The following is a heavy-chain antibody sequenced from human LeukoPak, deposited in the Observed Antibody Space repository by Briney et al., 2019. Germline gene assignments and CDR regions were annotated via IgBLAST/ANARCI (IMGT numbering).Heavy chain of an antibody. Sequence: PSQTLSLTCTVSGGSISSGGYYWSWIRQHPGKGLEWIGYIYYSGSTYYNPSLKSRVTISVDTSKNQFSLKLSSVTAADTAVYYCASSVPSSVAVVAATAFDYWGQGTLVTVSS. D-gene: IGHD2-15*01. CDR3: ASSVPSSVAVVAATAFDY. CDR1: GGSISSGGYY. V-gene: IGHV4-31*03. J-gene: IGHJ4*02. CDR2: IYYSGST.